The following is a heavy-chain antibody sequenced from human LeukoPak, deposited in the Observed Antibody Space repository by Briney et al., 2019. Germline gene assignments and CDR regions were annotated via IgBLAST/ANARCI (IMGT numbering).Heavy chain of an antibody. CDR1: GYTFTGYY. Sequence: ASVKVSCKASGYTFTGYYMHWVRHAPGQGLGRMGCIDPNSGGTNYAQKFHSRVTITRDTSISTAYMELSRLRSDDTSVYYCARGDTAALIDCWGQGTLVTVSS. CDR2: IDPNSGGT. D-gene: IGHD2-2*01. V-gene: IGHV1-2*02. J-gene: IGHJ4*02. CDR3: ARGDTAALIDC.